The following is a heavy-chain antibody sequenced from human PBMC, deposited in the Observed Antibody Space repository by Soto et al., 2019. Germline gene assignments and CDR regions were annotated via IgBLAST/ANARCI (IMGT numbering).Heavy chain of an antibody. J-gene: IGHJ5*02. D-gene: IGHD3-3*01. CDR3: ARDGEPGYSFWSGPLGGGRFDP. CDR1: GGTFGNTA. Sequence: QVQLVQSGAEVKEPGSSVNVSCKTSGGTFGNTAVTWVRQVPGQGLEWIGGIVPLFGTANYAQKFRGRVMITAKQSTSKASMDLSSVRSDDTAIYYCARDGEPGYSFWSGPLGGGRFDPWCQGSLVTVSS. CDR2: IVPLFGTA. V-gene: IGHV1-69*12.